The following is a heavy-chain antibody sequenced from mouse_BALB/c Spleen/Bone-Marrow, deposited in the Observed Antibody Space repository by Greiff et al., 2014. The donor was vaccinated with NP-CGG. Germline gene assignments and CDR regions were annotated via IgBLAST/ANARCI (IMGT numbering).Heavy chain of an antibody. V-gene: IGHV1-54*01. J-gene: IGHJ3*01. D-gene: IGHD2-14*01. Sequence: QVQLQQSGAELVRPGTSVKVSCKASGYAFTNYLIYWVKQRPGQGLEWIGVINPGSGGSNYNEKFKGKATLTADKSSSTAYMQLSSLTSDDSAVYFCARDRLAWFAYWGQGTLVTVSA. CDR3: ARDRLAWFAY. CDR2: INPGSGGS. CDR1: GYAFTNYL.